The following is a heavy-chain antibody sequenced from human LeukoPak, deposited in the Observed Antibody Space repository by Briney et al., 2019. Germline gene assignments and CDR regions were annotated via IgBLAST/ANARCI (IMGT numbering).Heavy chain of an antibody. D-gene: IGHD3-22*01. CDR2: ISAYNGNT. V-gene: IGHV1-18*01. Sequence: ASVKVSCKASGYTFTNYGMSWVRQAPGQGLEWMGWISAYNGNTKYAQKLQGRVTMTTDTSTSTAYMELRSLRSDDTAVYYRARDINYYHDSSGYYDYFDYWGQGTLVTVSS. CDR1: GYTFTNYG. CDR3: ARDINYYHDSSGYYDYFDY. J-gene: IGHJ4*02.